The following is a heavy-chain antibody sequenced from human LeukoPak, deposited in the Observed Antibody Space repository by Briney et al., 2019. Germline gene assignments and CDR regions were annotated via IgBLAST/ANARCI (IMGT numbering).Heavy chain of an antibody. V-gene: IGHV1-8*01. CDR3: AREVSGDFALDA. D-gene: IGHD3-9*01. Sequence: ASVTVSCKASGYTFTTNDINWVRQAAAQGLEGMGWMNPNSGHTDYAQKFQGRITMTRNTYINTDYFVLLSLTSEATAVYLCAREVSGDFALDAWGQGTLVTVSS. CDR1: GYTFTTND. J-gene: IGHJ1*01. CDR2: MNPNSGHT.